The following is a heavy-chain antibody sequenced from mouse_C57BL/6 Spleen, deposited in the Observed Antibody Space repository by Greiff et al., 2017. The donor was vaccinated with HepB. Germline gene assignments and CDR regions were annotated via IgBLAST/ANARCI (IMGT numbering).Heavy chain of an antibody. CDR2: IYPGSGST. Sequence: QVQLQQPGAELVKPGASVKMSCKASGYTFTSYWITWVKQRPGQGLEWIGDIYPGSGSTNYNEKFKSKATLTVDTSSSTAYMQLSSLTSEDSAVYYCARIALHYYGSSYNAIDYWGQGTSVTVSS. D-gene: IGHD1-1*01. CDR1: GYTFTSYW. CDR3: ARIALHYYGSSYNAIDY. V-gene: IGHV1-55*01. J-gene: IGHJ4*01.